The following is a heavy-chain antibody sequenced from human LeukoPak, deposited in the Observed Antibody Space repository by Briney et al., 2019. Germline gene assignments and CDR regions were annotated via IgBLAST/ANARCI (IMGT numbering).Heavy chain of an antibody. CDR2: IFYSGST. D-gene: IGHD6-19*01. J-gene: IGHJ5*02. CDR1: GGSISSSSYY. Sequence: SETLSLTCTVSGGSISSSSYYWGWIRQPPGKGLEWIGSIFYSGSTYYSPSLKSRITISVDTSKNLFSLNLRSVTAADTAVYYCARHGYSSGFYWFDPWGQGTLVTVSS. V-gene: IGHV4-39*01. CDR3: ARHGYSSGFYWFDP.